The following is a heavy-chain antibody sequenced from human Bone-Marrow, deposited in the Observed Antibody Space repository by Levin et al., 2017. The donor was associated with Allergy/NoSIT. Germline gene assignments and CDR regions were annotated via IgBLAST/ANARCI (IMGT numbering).Heavy chain of an antibody. V-gene: IGHV3-21*01. D-gene: IGHD3-22*01. J-gene: IGHJ6*02. CDR3: AGGNWIYYDSSAYYYYYDGMDV. CDR1: GFTFSRYS. CDR2: INSDRSTYI. Sequence: GESLKISCAASGFTFSRYSMNWVRQAPGKGLEWVASINSDRSTYIYYANSVRGRFTISRDNAKNSLFLQMNSLRAEDTAVYYCAGGNWIYYDSSAYYYYYDGMDVWGQGTTVTVSS.